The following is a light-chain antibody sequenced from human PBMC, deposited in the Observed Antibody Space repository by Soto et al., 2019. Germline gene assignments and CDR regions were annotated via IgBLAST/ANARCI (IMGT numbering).Light chain of an antibody. Sequence: QSVLTQPPSVSGAPGQGVTISATGASPNIGAGYDVHCSQRLPGTAPKLLINGTSNRPSGVPDRFSGSKSGTSASLAITGLQAEDEADYYCQSYDSSLSGPVVFGGGTKLTVL. V-gene: IGLV1-40*01. J-gene: IGLJ2*01. CDR3: QSYDSSLSGPVV. CDR2: GTS. CDR1: SPNIGAGYD.